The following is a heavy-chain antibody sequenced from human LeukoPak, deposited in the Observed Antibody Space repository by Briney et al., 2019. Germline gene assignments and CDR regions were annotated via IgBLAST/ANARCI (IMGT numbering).Heavy chain of an antibody. CDR2: INPNSGGT. CDR1: GYTFTGYF. CDR3: ATAVIVAVFGDAFDI. Sequence: ASVKVSCKASGYTFTGYFMHWVRQAPGQGLEWMGWINPNSGGTNYAQKFQGRVTMTRDTSISTAYMELRRLRYDYTAVYYCATAVIVAVFGDAFDIWGQGTLVTVSS. D-gene: IGHD6-13*01. V-gene: IGHV1-2*02. J-gene: IGHJ3*02.